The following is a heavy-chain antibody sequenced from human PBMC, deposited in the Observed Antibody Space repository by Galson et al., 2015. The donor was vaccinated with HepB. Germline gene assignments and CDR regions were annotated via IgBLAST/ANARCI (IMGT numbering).Heavy chain of an antibody. CDR3: TRDGEGSGRYFDY. CDR2: VIPIFDKS. V-gene: IGHV1-69*13. CDR1: GGTFSTRT. J-gene: IGHJ4*02. Sequence: SVKVSCKASGGTFSTRTISWVRQAPGQGLEWMGGVIPIFDKSNYAQKFQGRVTISADESTSTAYMEPSSLTSDDTALYYCTRDGEGSGRYFDYWGQGTLVTVSS. D-gene: IGHD1-26*01.